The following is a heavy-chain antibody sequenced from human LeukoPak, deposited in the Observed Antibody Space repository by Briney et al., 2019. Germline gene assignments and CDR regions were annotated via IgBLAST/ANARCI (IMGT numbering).Heavy chain of an antibody. CDR2: IWFDRSDK. V-gene: IGHV3-33*06. CDR3: AKDWGTTGTTGWLFDN. J-gene: IGHJ4*02. CDR1: GFTFDDYG. D-gene: IGHD1-1*01. Sequence: PGGSLRLSCAGSGFTFDDYGMSWVRHAPGKGLEWVAIIWFDRSDKYYSDSVKGRFTISRDNSKNTLYLQMNSLRAEDTAVYYCAKDWGTTGTTGWLFDNWGQGTLVTVSS.